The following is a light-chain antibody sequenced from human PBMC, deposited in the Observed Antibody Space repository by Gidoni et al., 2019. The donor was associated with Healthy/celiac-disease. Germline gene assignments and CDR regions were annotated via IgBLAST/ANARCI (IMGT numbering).Light chain of an antibody. V-gene: IGLV1-44*01. J-gene: IGLJ1*01. CDR3: AAWDDSLNGPG. CDR1: SSNIGSNT. Sequence: QSVLTQQPSASGTPGQRDTISCSGRSSNIGSNTVNWYQQLPGTAPKLLIYSNNQRPSGVPDRFSGSTSGTSASLAIRGLQSEDEADYYCAAWDDSLNGPGFGTGTKVTVL. CDR2: SNN.